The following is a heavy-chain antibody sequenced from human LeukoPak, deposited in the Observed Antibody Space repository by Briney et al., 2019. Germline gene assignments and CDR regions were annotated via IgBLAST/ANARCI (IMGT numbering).Heavy chain of an antibody. Sequence: SETLSLTCTVSGGSISSYYWSWIRQPPGKGLEWIGYIYYSGSTNYNPSLKSRVTISVDTSKNQFSLKLSSVTAADTAVYYCAREPAIFGVVYGMDVWGQGTTVTVSS. J-gene: IGHJ6*02. CDR3: AREPAIFGVVYGMDV. D-gene: IGHD3-3*01. CDR2: IYYSGST. CDR1: GGSISSYY. V-gene: IGHV4-59*01.